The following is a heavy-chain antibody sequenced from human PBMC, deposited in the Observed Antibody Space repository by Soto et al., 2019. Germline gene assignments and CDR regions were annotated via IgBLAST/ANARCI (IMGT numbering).Heavy chain of an antibody. D-gene: IGHD1-26*01. J-gene: IGHJ4*02. V-gene: IGHV1-2*02. CDR1: GYTFTGYY. CDR3: AIPSIVGASFDY. CDR2: INPNSGGT. Sequence: VASVKVSCKASGYTFTGYYMHWVRQAPGQGLEWMGWINPNSGGTNYAQKFQGRVTMTRDTSISTAYMELSRLRSDDTAVYYCAIPSIVGASFDYWGQGTLVTVSS.